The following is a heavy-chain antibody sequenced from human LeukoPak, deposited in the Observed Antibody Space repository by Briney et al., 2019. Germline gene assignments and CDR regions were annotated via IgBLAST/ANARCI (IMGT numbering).Heavy chain of an antibody. D-gene: IGHD1-26*01. CDR1: GFTFSSYS. CDR2: ISSSSDTI. CDR3: ARVSGSYSDWFDP. V-gene: IGHV3-48*04. Sequence: GGSLRLSCAASGFTFSSYSMNWVRQAPGKGLEWVSYISSSSDTIYHAGSVRGRFTVSRDNAKNSLYLQMNSLRAEDTAVYYCARVSGSYSDWFDPWGQGTLVTVSS. J-gene: IGHJ5*02.